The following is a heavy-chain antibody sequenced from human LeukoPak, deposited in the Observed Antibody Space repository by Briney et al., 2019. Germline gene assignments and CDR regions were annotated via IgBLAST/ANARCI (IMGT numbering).Heavy chain of an antibody. CDR2: ISWNSGSI. Sequence: GGSLRLSCAASGFTFSSYAMSWVRQAPGKGLEWVSGISWNSGSIGYADSVKGRFTISRDNAKNSLYLQMNSLRAEDTALYYCAKGPRYSSGWYGRNYFDYWGQGTLVTVSS. V-gene: IGHV3-9*01. CDR1: GFTFSSYA. J-gene: IGHJ4*02. CDR3: AKGPRYSSGWYGRNYFDY. D-gene: IGHD6-19*01.